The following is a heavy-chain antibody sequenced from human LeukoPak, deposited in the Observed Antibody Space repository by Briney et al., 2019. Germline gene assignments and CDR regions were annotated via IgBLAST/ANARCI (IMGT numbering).Heavy chain of an antibody. CDR3: ARHSGATYYYGSGSPTTFDY. CDR1: GGSISSSSYY. D-gene: IGHD3-10*01. Sequence: SETLSLTCTVSGGSISSSSYYWGWIRPPPGKGLEWIGSIYYSGSTYYNPSLKSRVTISVDTSKNQFSLKLSSVTAADTAVYYCARHSGATYYYGSGSPTTFDYWGQGTLVTVSS. CDR2: IYYSGST. V-gene: IGHV4-39*01. J-gene: IGHJ4*02.